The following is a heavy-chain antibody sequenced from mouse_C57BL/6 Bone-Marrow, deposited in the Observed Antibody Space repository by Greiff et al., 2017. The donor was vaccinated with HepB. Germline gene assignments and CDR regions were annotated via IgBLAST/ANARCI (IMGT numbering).Heavy chain of an antibody. CDR3: ARATPDSSGPGYFDY. D-gene: IGHD3-2*02. CDR1: GYTFTSYW. J-gene: IGHJ2*01. V-gene: IGHV1-64*01. Sequence: QVQLQQPGAELVKPGASVKLSCKASGYTFTSYWMHWVKQRPGQGLEWIGMIHPNSGSTNYNEKFKSKATLTVDKSSSTAYRQLSSLTSEDSAVYYSARATPDSSGPGYFDYWGQGTTLTVSS. CDR2: IHPNSGST.